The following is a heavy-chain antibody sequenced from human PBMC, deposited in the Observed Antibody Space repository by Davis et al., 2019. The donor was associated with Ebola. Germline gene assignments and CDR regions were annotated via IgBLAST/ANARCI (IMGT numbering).Heavy chain of an antibody. CDR3: VRDVGLCSGGSCARYDY. J-gene: IGHJ4*02. CDR2: IYDQST. D-gene: IGHD2-15*01. Sequence: GGSLRLSCAASGFTVSSNHMSWVRQAPGKGLEWVSVIYDQSTAYADSVKGRFTISRDNAKNSQYLQMNSLTAEDTAVYFCVRDVGLCSGGSCARYDYWGQGAPVTVSS. CDR1: GFTVSSNH. V-gene: IGHV3-66*01.